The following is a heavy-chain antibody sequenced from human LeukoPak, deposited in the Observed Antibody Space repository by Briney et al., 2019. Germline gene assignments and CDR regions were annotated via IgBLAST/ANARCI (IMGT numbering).Heavy chain of an antibody. Sequence: PGGSLRLSCAASGFTFSSYSMNWVRQAPGKGLEWVSSISSSSSYIYYADSVKGRFTISRDNAKNSLYLQMNSLRAEDTAVYYCASWYSSGWYLVDYGMDVWGQGTTVTVSS. CDR3: ASWYSSGWYLVDYGMDV. D-gene: IGHD6-19*01. CDR2: ISSSSSYI. V-gene: IGHV3-21*04. J-gene: IGHJ6*02. CDR1: GFTFSSYS.